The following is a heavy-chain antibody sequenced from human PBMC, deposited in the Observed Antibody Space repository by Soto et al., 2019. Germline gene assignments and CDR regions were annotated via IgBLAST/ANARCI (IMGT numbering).Heavy chain of an antibody. D-gene: IGHD2-2*01. CDR3: ARQVVVVQAATSYYYYYGMDV. Sequence: SSESLSLSIAVSVYTISSYYWSWIRQTPGKGLEWIGYIYYSGSTNYNPSLKSRVTISVDTSKNQFSLKLSSVTAADTAVYYCARQVVVVQAATSYYYYYGMDVWVQGTTVTVSS. J-gene: IGHJ6*02. CDR1: VYTISSYY. CDR2: IYYSGST. V-gene: IGHV4-59*08.